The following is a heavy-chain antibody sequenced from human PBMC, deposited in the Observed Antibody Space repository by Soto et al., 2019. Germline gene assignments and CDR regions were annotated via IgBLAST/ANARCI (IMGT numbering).Heavy chain of an antibody. D-gene: IGHD2-8*02. V-gene: IGHV4-34*01. CDR3: ARDKITGPFDY. Sequence: QVQLQQWGAGLLKPSETLSLTCAVYGGSFSGYYWTWIRQPPGTGLEWIGEINHSGSTNYIPSLKSRGTIAVAPSKNPFSLKLTSGTAADTAVYYCARDKITGPFDYWGQGTLVTVSS. J-gene: IGHJ4*02. CDR2: INHSGST. CDR1: GGSFSGYY.